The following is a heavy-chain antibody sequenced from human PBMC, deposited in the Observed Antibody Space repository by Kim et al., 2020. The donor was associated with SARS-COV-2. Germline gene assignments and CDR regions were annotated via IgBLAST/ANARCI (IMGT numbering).Heavy chain of an antibody. D-gene: IGHD1-26*01. V-gene: IGHV4-38-2*02. J-gene: IGHJ3*02. CDR3: ARRIVGATRDGAFDI. Sequence: SETLSLTCTVSGYSISSGYYWGWIRQPPGKGLEWIGSIYHSGSTYYNPSLKSRVTISVDTSKNQFSLKLSSVTAADTAVYYCARRIVGATRDGAFDIWGQGTMVTVSS. CDR2: IYHSGST. CDR1: GYSISSGYY.